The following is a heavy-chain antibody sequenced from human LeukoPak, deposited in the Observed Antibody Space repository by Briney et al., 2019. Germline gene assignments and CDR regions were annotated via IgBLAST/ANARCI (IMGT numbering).Heavy chain of an antibody. V-gene: IGHV4-30-2*01. Sequence: PSETLSLTCTASGGSISSGGYYWSWIRQPPGKGLEWIGYIYHSGSTYYNPSLKSRVTISVDRSKNQFSLKLSSVTAADTAVYYCARDRAAQGSSAPWYFDLWGRGTLVTVSS. D-gene: IGHD2-15*01. J-gene: IGHJ2*01. CDR3: ARDRAAQGSSAPWYFDL. CDR2: IYHSGST. CDR1: GGSISSGGYY.